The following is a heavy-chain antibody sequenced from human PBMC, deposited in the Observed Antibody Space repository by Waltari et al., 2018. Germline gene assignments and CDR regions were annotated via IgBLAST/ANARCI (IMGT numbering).Heavy chain of an antibody. Sequence: EVQLVESGGGLVKPGDSLRLSCVASGFTFATAWINWVRQAPGKGLEWVGRLKSKAEGGTTDYAAPVKCRFAISRDDSKDTAYLQMNSLKTEDTAMYFCTTEGGRTWPMYWGQGTLVTVSS. V-gene: IGHV3-15*01. D-gene: IGHD2-2*01. CDR1: GFTFATAW. CDR2: LKSKAEGGTT. J-gene: IGHJ4*02. CDR3: TTEGGRTWPMY.